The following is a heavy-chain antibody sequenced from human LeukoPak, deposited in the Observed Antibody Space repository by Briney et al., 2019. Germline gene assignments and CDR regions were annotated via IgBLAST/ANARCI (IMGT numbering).Heavy chain of an antibody. CDR2: ISGSGGST. V-gene: IGHV3-23*01. CDR1: GFTFSSYA. J-gene: IGHJ4*02. CDR3: AKKDVRGVNFDY. Sequence: PGGSLRLSCAASGFTFSSYAMGWVRQAPGKGLEWVSAISGSGGSTYYADSVKGRFTISRDNSKNTLYLQMNSLRAEDTAVYYCAKKDVRGVNFDYWGQGTLVTVSS. D-gene: IGHD3-10*01.